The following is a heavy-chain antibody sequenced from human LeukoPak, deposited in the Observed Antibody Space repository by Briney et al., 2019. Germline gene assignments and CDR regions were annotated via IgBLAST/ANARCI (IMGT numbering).Heavy chain of an antibody. CDR1: GVTFSNAW. Sequence: PGGSLRLSCAAAGVTFSNAWMTWVRQAPGKGLEWVGRIKSKADGGTTDYAAPVNGRFTISRDDSKSTLYLHLNSPKTEDTGVYYCATDGGSGGYPYFFDYWGQGTLVTVSS. V-gene: IGHV3-15*01. CDR2: IKSKADGGTT. J-gene: IGHJ4*02. CDR3: ATDGGSGGYPYFFDY. D-gene: IGHD3-10*01.